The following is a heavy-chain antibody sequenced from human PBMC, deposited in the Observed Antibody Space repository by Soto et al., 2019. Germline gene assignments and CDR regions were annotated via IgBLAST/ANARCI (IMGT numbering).Heavy chain of an antibody. CDR1: GGSISSGGYY. D-gene: IGHD4-4*01. CDR2: IYYSGST. J-gene: IGHJ6*02. V-gene: IGHV4-31*03. CDR3: ARSPSSTVTTVSYYYYYGMDV. Sequence: QVQLQESGPGLVKPSQTLSLTCTVSGGSISSGGYYCSWIRQHPGKGLEWIGYIYYSGSTYYNPSLKSRVTISVDTSKNQFSLKLSSVTAADTAVYYCARSPSSTVTTVSYYYYYGMDVWGQGTTVTVSS.